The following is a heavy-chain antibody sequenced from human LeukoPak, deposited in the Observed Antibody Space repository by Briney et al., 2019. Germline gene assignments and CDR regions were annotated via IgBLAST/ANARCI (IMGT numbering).Heavy chain of an antibody. CDR2: IKQDGSEK. CDR3: ARSPYDILTGYYNDY. D-gene: IGHD3-9*01. J-gene: IGHJ4*02. Sequence: GSLRLSCAASGFTFSSYWMSWVRQAPGKGLEWVANIKQDGSEKYYVDSVKGRFTISRDNAKNSLYLQMNSLRAEDTAVYYCARSPYDILTGYYNDYWGQGTLVTVSS. CDR1: GFTFSSYW. V-gene: IGHV3-7*01.